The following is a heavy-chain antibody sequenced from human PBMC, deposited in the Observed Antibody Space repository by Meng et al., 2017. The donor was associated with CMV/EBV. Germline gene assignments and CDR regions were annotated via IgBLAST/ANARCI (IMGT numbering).Heavy chain of an antibody. CDR2: ISYDGSNK. J-gene: IGHJ4*02. CDR1: FTFSSYA. Sequence: FTFSSYAMHWVRQAPGKGLEWVAVISYDGSNKYYADSVKGRFTISRDNSKNTLYLRMNSLRAEDTAVYYCARDGGYCTNGVCYTPDYWGQGTLVTVSS. D-gene: IGHD2-8*01. V-gene: IGHV3-30*04. CDR3: ARDGGYCTNGVCYTPDY.